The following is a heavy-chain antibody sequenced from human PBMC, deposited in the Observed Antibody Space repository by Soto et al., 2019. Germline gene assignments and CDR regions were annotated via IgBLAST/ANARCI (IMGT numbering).Heavy chain of an antibody. V-gene: IGHV3-30*03. CDR3: ARDLTMIVVVSNWFDP. CDR1: GFTFSSYG. D-gene: IGHD3-22*01. J-gene: IGHJ5*02. Sequence: PGGSLRLSCAASGFTFSSYGMHWVRQAPGKGLEWVAVISYDGSNKYYADSVKGRFTISRDNSKNTLYLQMNSLRDEDTAVYYCARDLTMIVVVSNWFDPWGQGTLVTVSS. CDR2: ISYDGSNK.